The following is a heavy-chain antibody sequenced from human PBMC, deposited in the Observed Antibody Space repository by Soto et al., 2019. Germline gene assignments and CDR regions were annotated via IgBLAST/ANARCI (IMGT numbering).Heavy chain of an antibody. CDR1: GGSISSGDYY. CDR3: ARASSWSYYFDY. V-gene: IGHV4-30-4*01. J-gene: IGHJ4*02. D-gene: IGHD6-6*01. CDR2: IYYSGST. Sequence: SETLSLTCTVSGGSISSGDYYWSWIRQPPGKGLEWIGYIYYSGSTYYNPSLKSRVTISVDTSNNQFSLRLSSVTAADTAVYYCARASSWSYYFDYWGQGTLVTVSS.